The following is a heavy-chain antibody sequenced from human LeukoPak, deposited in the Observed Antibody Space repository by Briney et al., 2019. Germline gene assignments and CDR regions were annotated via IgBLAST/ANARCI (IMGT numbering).Heavy chain of an antibody. D-gene: IGHD6-19*01. CDR3: ARCLSSGWPDY. CDR2: IYTSGST. CDR1: GGSISGGSDY. V-gene: IGHV4-61*02. Sequence: PSQTLSLTCTVSGGSISGGSDYWSWIRQPAGKGLEWIGRIYTSGSTNYNPSLKSRVTISVDTSKNQFSLKLSSVTAADTAVYYCARCLSSGWPDYWGQGTLVTVSS. J-gene: IGHJ4*02.